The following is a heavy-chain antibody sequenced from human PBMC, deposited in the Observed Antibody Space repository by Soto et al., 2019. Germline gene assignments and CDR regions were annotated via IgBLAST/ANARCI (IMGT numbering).Heavy chain of an antibody. D-gene: IGHD3-16*02. J-gene: IGHJ6*02. V-gene: IGHV1-18*01. CDR2: ISAYNGNT. Sequence: ASVKVSCKASGYTFTSYGISWVRQAPGQGLEWTGWISAYNGNTSYAQKLQGRVTMTTDTSTSTAYMELRSLRSDDTAVYYCARDIRMITFVGVIADYYYYGMEVWGQGTTVTVSS. CDR3: ARDIRMITFVGVIADYYYYGMEV. CDR1: GYTFTSYG.